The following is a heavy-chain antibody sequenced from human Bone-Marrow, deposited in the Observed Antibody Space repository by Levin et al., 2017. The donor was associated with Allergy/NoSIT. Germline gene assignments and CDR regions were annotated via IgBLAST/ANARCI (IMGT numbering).Heavy chain of an antibody. J-gene: IGHJ6*02. Sequence: ASVKVSCKASGYIFVAYSIHWVRQAPGQGLEWMGWINAGNGKTNYAQKFQGRFTITKDTPAKTAYMELSSLRSEDTGVYYCARRWAARGGMDVWGQGTTVTVSS. D-gene: IGHD6-6*01. CDR2: INAGNGKT. CDR3: ARRWAARGGMDV. CDR1: GYIFVAYS. V-gene: IGHV1-3*01.